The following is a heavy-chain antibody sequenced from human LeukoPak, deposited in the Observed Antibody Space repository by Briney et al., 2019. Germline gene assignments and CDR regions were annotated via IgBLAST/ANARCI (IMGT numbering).Heavy chain of an antibody. D-gene: IGHD6-13*01. V-gene: IGHV4-39*01. CDR1: GGSISSSSYY. J-gene: IGHJ6*03. CDR2: IYYSGST. Sequence: PSETLSLTCTVSGGSISSSSYYWGWIRQPPGKGLEWIGSIYYSGSTYYNPSLKSRVTISVDTSKNQFSLKLSSVTAADTAVYYCARHGTSSSWSYYYYYMDVWGKGTTVTISS. CDR3: ARHGTSSSWSYYYYYMDV.